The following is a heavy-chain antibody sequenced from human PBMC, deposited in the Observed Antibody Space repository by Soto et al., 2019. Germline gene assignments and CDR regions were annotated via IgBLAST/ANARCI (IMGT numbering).Heavy chain of an antibody. CDR2: IYYSGST. V-gene: IGHV4-31*03. Sequence: QVQLQESGPGLVKPSQTLSLTCTVSGGSISSGGYYWSWIRQHPVKGLEWIGYIYYSGSTYYNPSLKSRVTISVDTSKNQFSLKLSSVTAADTAVYYCARDRFWGDYDFGEDLWGRGTLVTVSS. J-gene: IGHJ2*01. CDR1: GGSISSGGYY. D-gene: IGHD4-17*01. CDR3: ARDRFWGDYDFGEDL.